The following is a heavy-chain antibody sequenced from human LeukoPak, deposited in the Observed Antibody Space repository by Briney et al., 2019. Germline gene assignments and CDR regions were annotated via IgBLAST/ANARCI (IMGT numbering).Heavy chain of an antibody. D-gene: IGHD6-19*01. V-gene: IGHV5-51*01. CDR3: ARQRGYSSGWYYFDY. CDR1: GYSFTSYW. CDR2: IYPGDSDT. J-gene: IGHJ4*02. Sequence: ESLKISCKGSGYSFTSYWVGWVRQMPGKGLEWMGIIYPGDSDTRYSPSFQGQVTISADKSISTAYLQWSSLKASDTAMYYCARQRGYSSGWYYFDYWGQGTLVTVSS.